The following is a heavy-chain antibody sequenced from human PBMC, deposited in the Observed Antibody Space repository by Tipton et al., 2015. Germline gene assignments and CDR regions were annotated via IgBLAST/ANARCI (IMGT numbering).Heavy chain of an antibody. CDR2: ISGYDDTT. CDR1: GFTFSNSP. Sequence: SLRLSCATSGFTFSNSPMNWVRQAPGKGLEWVSTISGYDDTTFYADSVKGRFTISREDSKNTLYLQMNSLRVEDTAVYYCAKGDLTMVPVLTPAAWGQGTLVTVSS. CDR3: AKGDLTMVPVLTPAA. V-gene: IGHV3-23*01. D-gene: IGHD3-10*01. J-gene: IGHJ5*02.